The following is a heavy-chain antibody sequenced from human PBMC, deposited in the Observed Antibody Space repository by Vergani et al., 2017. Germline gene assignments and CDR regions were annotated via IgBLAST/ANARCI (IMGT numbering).Heavy chain of an antibody. CDR2: INHSGST. V-gene: IGHV4-34*01. CDR1: GGSFRGYY. J-gene: IGHJ4*02. CDR3: ARAVLFSCSXSYYNVLVRYYFDY. Sequence: QVQLQQWGAGLLKPSETLDLTCAVYGGSFRGYYWSWIRQPPGKGLEWIGEINHSGSTNYNPSLKSRVTISVDTSKNQFSLKLSSVPAADTAVYYCARAVLFSCSXSYYNVLVRYYFDYWGQGTLVTVSS. D-gene: IGHD3-10*02.